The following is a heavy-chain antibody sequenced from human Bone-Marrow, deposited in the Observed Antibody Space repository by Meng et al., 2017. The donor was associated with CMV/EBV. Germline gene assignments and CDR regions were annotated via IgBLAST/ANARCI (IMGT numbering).Heavy chain of an antibody. Sequence: GESLKISCVVSGFIDNNYYMTWVRQAPGKGLEWVSIIYAGGTTYYADSVKGRFTISRDNSKNTLYLQMNSLRAEDTAVYYCARDRCSSTSCYLGWFDPWGQGTLVTVSS. CDR1: GFIDNNYY. D-gene: IGHD2-2*01. V-gene: IGHV3-66*02. J-gene: IGHJ5*02. CDR3: ARDRCSSTSCYLGWFDP. CDR2: IYAGGTT.